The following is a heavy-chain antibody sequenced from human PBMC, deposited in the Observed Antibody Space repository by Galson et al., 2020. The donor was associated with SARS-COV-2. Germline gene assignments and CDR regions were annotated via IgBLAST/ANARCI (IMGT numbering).Heavy chain of an antibody. CDR2: IYTSGIT. Sequence: SETLSLTCTVSGGSISSGSHYWSWIRQPAGKGLEWIGRIYTSGITNYNPSLKSRGTISVNTSKNQFSLKLTSVTAADTAVYYCARDRWNSGWYVDPWGQGTLVTVSS. V-gene: IGHV4-61*02. J-gene: IGHJ5*02. CDR1: GGSISSGSHY. CDR3: ARDRWNSGWYVDP. D-gene: IGHD6-19*01.